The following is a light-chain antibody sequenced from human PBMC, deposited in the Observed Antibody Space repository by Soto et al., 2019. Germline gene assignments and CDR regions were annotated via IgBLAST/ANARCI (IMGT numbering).Light chain of an antibody. CDR2: DVS. V-gene: IGKV1-33*01. J-gene: IGKJ4*01. CDR1: QGIKNY. Sequence: DIQLTQSPSSLSASVEDRVIITCRASQGIKNYLNWYQQRPGKAPKLLIYDVSNLGTGVPSRFSGSGDGTDFTLIINSLQPEDIATYYCQQYDNVPLTVGGGTKVGIK. CDR3: QQYDNVPLT.